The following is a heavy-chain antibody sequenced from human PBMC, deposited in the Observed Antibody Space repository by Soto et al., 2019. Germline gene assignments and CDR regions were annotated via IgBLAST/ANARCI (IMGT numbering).Heavy chain of an antibody. V-gene: IGHV4-34*01. J-gene: IGHJ3*02. CDR3: ARVGRGTATTVVDAFDI. Sequence: QVQLQQWGAGLLKPSETLSLTCAVFGGSVNSGNYYWSWIRQPPGKGLEWIGETSHSGGTHFNPVRKVRVTITVDTSKNQFSLKMSSVTAADTALYYCARVGRGTATTVVDAFDIWGPGTMVTVSS. D-gene: IGHD1-1*01. CDR2: TSHSGGT. CDR1: GGSVNSGNYY.